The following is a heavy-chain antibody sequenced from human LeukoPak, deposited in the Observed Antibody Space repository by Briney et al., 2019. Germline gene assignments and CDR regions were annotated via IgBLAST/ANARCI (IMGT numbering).Heavy chain of an antibody. CDR2: IYKNGRDR. CDR1: GVIFRGYG. J-gene: IGHJ6*02. V-gene: IGHV3-23*05. Sequence: PGGSLRLSCAASGVIFRGYGRSWGRQAPGKGLGWGSGIYKNGRDRYADSVMGRFTISRDNSKKTLYLQMNSLREDDTAVYYCAHLEWDYAGGMDVWGQGTTVTV. CDR3: AHLEWDYAGGMDV. D-gene: IGHD3-3*01.